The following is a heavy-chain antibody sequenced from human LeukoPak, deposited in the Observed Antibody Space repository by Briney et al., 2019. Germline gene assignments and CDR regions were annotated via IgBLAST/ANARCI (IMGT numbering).Heavy chain of an antibody. CDR1: GFSFSNYG. Sequence: GGSLRLSCAASGFSFSNYGMNWVRQAPGKGLEWVSGITGNGATTYYADSVKGRFTISRDNSRNTVYLQMNSLRAEDTAVYYCARGGRLRYCSGGSCYSLIYYYMDVWGKGTTVTISS. CDR3: ARGGRLRYCSGGSCYSLIYYYMDV. D-gene: IGHD2-15*01. V-gene: IGHV3-23*01. CDR2: ITGNGATT. J-gene: IGHJ6*03.